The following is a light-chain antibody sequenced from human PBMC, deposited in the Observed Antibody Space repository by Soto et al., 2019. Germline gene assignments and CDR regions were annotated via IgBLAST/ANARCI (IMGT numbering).Light chain of an antibody. J-gene: IGLJ1*01. CDR1: SSDVGGYNY. CDR2: DVT. Sequence: QSVLTQPASVSGSPGQSITISCAGTSSDVGGYNYVSWYQQLPGKAPQLVIYDVTHRPSGVSDRFSGSRSGNTASRTISGLQAEDEADYYCTSFTSGSTPYFLGTGNKVTVL. CDR3: TSFTSGSTPYF. V-gene: IGLV2-14*03.